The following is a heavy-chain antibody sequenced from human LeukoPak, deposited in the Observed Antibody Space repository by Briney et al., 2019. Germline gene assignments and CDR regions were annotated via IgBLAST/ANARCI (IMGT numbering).Heavy chain of an antibody. CDR1: GFTLDA. CDR2: ISGDGGST. D-gene: IGHD6-13*01. CDR3: AKDKYSSSWNGMDV. J-gene: IGHJ6*02. V-gene: IGHV3-43*02. Sequence: AGGSLRLSCAASGFTLDAMHWVPQAPGKGLEWVSLISGDGGSTYYADSVKGRFTISRDNSKNSLYLQMNSLRTEDTALYYCAKDKYSSSWNGMDVWGQGTTVTVSS.